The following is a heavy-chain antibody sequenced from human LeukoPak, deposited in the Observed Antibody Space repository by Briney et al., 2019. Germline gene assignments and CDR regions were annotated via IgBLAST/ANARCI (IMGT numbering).Heavy chain of an antibody. CDR1: GYSISSGYY. J-gene: IGHJ3*02. CDR3: ARRGEMATRI. V-gene: IGHV4-38-2*02. Sequence: PSETLSLTCIVSGYSISSGYYWGWIRQPPGKGLEWIGEINHNGSTNYNPSLKSRVTISVDTSKNQFSLKLGSVTAADTAVYYCARRGEMATRIWGQGTMVTVSS. D-gene: IGHD5-24*01. CDR2: INHNGST.